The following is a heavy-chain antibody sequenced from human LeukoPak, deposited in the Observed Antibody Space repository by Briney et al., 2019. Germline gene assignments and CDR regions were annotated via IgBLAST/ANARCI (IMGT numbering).Heavy chain of an antibody. CDR2: IYHSGST. CDR3: ARLTGGSGSLFDY. V-gene: IGHV4-4*02. CDR1: GGSISSSNW. Sequence: SGTLSLTCAVSGGSISSSNWWSWVRQPPGKGLEWIGEIYHSGSTNYNPSLKSRVTISVDKSKNQFSLKLSSVTAADTAVYYCARLTGGSGSLFDYWGQGTLVTVSS. D-gene: IGHD3-10*01. J-gene: IGHJ4*02.